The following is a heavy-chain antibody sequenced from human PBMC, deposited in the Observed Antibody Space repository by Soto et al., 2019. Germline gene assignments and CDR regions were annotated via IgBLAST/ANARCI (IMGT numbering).Heavy chain of an antibody. CDR1: GGSISSSSYY. Sequence: SETLSLTCTVSGGSISSSSYYWGWIRQPPGQGLEWLGTIYPSGSTNYNPSLKSRVTISVDTSKNQFSLKLSSVTAADTAVYYCARCDYIWGSYRPFDYWGQGTLVTVSS. V-gene: IGHV4-39*01. CDR3: ARCDYIWGSYRPFDY. CDR2: IYPSGST. D-gene: IGHD3-16*02. J-gene: IGHJ4*02.